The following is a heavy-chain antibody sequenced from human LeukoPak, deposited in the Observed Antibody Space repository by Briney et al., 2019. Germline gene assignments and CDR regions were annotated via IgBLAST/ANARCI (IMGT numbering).Heavy chain of an antibody. J-gene: IGHJ4*02. Sequence: SQTLSLTCAISGGSIGSGGYSWSWLRQPPGTGLEWIGYIYHSGSTYYNPSLRSRVTISVDRSKNQFSLKLSSVTAADTAVYYCARNYYYGSGSLFDYWGQGTLVTVSS. CDR1: GGSIGSGGYS. CDR2: IYHSGST. D-gene: IGHD3-10*01. V-gene: IGHV4-30-2*01. CDR3: ARNYYYGSGSLFDY.